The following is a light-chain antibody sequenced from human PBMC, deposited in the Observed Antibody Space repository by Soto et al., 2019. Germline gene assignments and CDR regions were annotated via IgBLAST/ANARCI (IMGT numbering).Light chain of an antibody. V-gene: IGLV1-40*01. CDR3: QSYDSSLSEGV. Sequence: QLVLTQPPSVSGAPGQRVTISCTGSSSNIGAPYNVHWYQQLPGTVPKLLIYANNNRPSGVPDRFSGSRSGTSASLAITGLQAGDEADYYCQSYDSSLSEGVFGGGTKLTVL. J-gene: IGLJ2*01. CDR1: SSNIGAPYN. CDR2: ANN.